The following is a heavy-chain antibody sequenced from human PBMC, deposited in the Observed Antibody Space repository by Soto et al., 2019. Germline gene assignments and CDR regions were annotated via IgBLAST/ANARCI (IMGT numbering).Heavy chain of an antibody. CDR1: GGSISRYY. D-gene: IGHD2-21*02. CDR3: ARDLWGYCGTDCYPLDV. CDR2: MYNTGST. V-gene: IGHV4-59*01. Sequence: QVQLQESGPGLVKPSETLSLTCTVSGGSISRYYWSWIRQPPGKGLEWIGYMYNTGSTGYNPSVTSRRTLAVDTTKHEFSLERNSVTAASTAVYYCARDLWGYCGTDCYPLDVWGQGTTVTVSS. J-gene: IGHJ6*02.